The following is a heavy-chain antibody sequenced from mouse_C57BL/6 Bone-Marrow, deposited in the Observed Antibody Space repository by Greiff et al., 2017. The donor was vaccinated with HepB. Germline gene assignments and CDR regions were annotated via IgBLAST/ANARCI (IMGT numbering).Heavy chain of an antibody. CDR3: ARVLITTVVASDY. V-gene: IGHV5-4*03. J-gene: IGHJ2*01. CDR2: ISDGGSYT. Sequence: EVKLVESGGGLVKPGGSLKLSCAASGFTFSSYAMSWVRQTPEKRLEWVATISDGGSYTYYPDNVKGRFTISRDNAKNNLYLQMSHLKSEDTAMYYCARVLITTVVASDYWGQGTTLTVSS. CDR1: GFTFSSYA. D-gene: IGHD1-1*01.